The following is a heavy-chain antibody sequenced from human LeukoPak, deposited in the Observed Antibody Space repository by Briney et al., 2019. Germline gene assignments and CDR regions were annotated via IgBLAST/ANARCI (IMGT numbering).Heavy chain of an antibody. J-gene: IGHJ4*02. Sequence: GGSLRLSCAASGFRFSDYTMSWVRQAPGKGLEWVAVISYDGSNKYYADSVKGRFTISRDNSKNTLYLQMNSLRAEDTAVYYCARGQSGSYAYFDYWGQGTLVTVSS. CDR2: ISYDGSNK. D-gene: IGHD1-26*01. V-gene: IGHV3-30-3*01. CDR1: GFRFSDYT. CDR3: ARGQSGSYAYFDY.